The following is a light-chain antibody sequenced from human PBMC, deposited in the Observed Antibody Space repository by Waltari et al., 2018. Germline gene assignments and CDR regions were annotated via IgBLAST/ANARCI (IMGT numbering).Light chain of an antibody. CDR1: QSLVSSDGNTY. CDR2: TVS. CDR3: MQATYWPWT. Sequence: DAVLTQSPLPLPVTLGQPAPIPCRSSQSLVSSDGNTYLSWFQQQPGQSPRRLIYTVSNRDSGVPDRFSGSGSGTDFTLKISRVEAEDVGVYYCMQATYWPWTFGQGTKVEIK. V-gene: IGKV2-30*01. J-gene: IGKJ1*01.